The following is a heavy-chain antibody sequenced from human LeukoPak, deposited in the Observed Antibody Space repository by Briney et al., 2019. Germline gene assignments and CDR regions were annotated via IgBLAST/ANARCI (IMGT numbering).Heavy chain of an antibody. D-gene: IGHD6-13*01. Sequence: KPSETLSLTCSVSGGSITTYYWSWIRQSPGKGLEWIGYIFHTGSTNYNPSLKSRVTISVDTSKNQFSLKLNSVTTADTAVYYCSRVWGSRCPYDVFDIWGQGAMVTVSS. CDR1: GGSITTYY. J-gene: IGHJ3*02. CDR2: IFHTGST. CDR3: SRVWGSRCPYDVFDI. V-gene: IGHV4-59*01.